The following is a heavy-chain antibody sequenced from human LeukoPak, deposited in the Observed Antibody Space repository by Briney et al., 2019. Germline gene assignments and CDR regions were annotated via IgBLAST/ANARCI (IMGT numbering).Heavy chain of an antibody. J-gene: IGHJ4*02. D-gene: IGHD3-9*01. CDR1: GFTFSSYS. Sequence: GGSLRLSCAASGFTFSSYSMNWVRQAPGKGLEWVSSISSSSSYIYYADSVKGRFTISRDNAKNSLYLQMNSLRAEDTAVYYCARDATYYDILTGPNDYWGQGTLVTVSS. CDR3: ARDATYYDILTGPNDY. V-gene: IGHV3-21*01. CDR2: ISSSSSYI.